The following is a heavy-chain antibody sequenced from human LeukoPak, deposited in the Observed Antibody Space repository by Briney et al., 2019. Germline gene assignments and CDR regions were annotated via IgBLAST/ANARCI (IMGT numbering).Heavy chain of an antibody. CDR1: GFTFYSYA. Sequence: GGSLRLSCAASGFTFYSYAMSWVRQAPGKGLEWVSAICGSGGSTYYADSVKGRFTISRDNSKNTLYLQMNSLRAEDTAVYYCAKDGGYIVVVPPRWFDPWGQGTLVTVSS. CDR2: ICGSGGST. J-gene: IGHJ5*02. CDR3: AKDGGYIVVVPPRWFDP. D-gene: IGHD2-2*01. V-gene: IGHV3-23*01.